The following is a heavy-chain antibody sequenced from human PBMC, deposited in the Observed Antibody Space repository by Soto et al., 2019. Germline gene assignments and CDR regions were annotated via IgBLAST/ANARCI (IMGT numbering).Heavy chain of an antibody. CDR1: GYTFTSYG. V-gene: IGHV1-18*01. Sequence: ASVKVSCKASGYTFTSYGNSWVRQAPGQGLERMGRISAYNGNTNYAQKLQGRVTMTTDTSTSTAYMELRSLRSDDTAVYYCARDGITMVRGVSIRVTPLDYYYGMNVWGQGTTVTVSS. J-gene: IGHJ6*02. CDR3: ARDGITMVRGVSIRVTPLDYYYGMNV. CDR2: ISAYNGNT. D-gene: IGHD3-10*01.